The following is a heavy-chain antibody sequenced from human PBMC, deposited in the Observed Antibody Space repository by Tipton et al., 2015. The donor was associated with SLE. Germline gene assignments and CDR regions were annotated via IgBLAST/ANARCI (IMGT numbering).Heavy chain of an antibody. CDR2: IYYSGST. J-gene: IGHJ3*02. CDR3: ARALDAFDI. Sequence: GLVKPSETVSLTCTVSGGSINPHYWSWIRQPPGKGLEWIGYIYYSGSTNYNPSLKSRVTISVDTSQNQFSLKLNSVTAADTAVYFCARALDAFDIWGQGTMVTVSS. CDR1: GGSINPHY. V-gene: IGHV4-59*11.